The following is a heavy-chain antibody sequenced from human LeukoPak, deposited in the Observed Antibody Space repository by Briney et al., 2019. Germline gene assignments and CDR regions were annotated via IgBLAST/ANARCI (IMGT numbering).Heavy chain of an antibody. CDR3: TRFELQLVRTSDYYYYYYMDV. CDR2: IYPGDSDT. Sequence: GESLKISCKGSGYSFTSYWIGWVRQMPGKGLEWMGVIYPGDSDTRYSPSFQGQVTISADKSISTAYPQWSSLKASDTAMYYCTRFELQLVRTSDYYYYYYMDVWGKGTTVTVSS. V-gene: IGHV5-51*01. D-gene: IGHD6-13*01. J-gene: IGHJ6*03. CDR1: GYSFTSYW.